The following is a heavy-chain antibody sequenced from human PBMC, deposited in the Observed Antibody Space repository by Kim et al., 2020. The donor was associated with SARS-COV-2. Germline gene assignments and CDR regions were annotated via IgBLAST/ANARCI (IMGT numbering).Heavy chain of an antibody. CDR1: GYTFTSYG. D-gene: IGHD3-9*01. Sequence: ASVKVSCKASGYTFTSYGISWVRQAPGQGLEWMGWISAYNGNTNYAQKLQGRVTMTTDTSTSTAYMELRSLRSDDTAVYYCARDSRYYDIWVDYYYGMDVWGQGTTVTVSS. CDR3: ARDSRYYDIWVDYYYGMDV. J-gene: IGHJ6*02. V-gene: IGHV1-18*01. CDR2: ISAYNGNT.